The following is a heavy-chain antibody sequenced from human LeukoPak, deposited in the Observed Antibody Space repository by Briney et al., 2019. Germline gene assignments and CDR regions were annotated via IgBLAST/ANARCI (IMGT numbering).Heavy chain of an antibody. V-gene: IGHV3-23*01. CDR2: ISGSGGST. D-gene: IGHD3-10*01. J-gene: IGHJ5*02. CDR3: AKISRSYYGSGSYLNP. CDR1: GFTFSCYG. Sequence: PGGSLRLSCAASGFTFSCYGMSWVSQAPGKRLEWVSAISGSGGSTYYADSVKGRFTISRDNSKNTLYLQMNSLRAEDTAVYYCAKISRSYYGSGSYLNPWGQGTLVTVSS.